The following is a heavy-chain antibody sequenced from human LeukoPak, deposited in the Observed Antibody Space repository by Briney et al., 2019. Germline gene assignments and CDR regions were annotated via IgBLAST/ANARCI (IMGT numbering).Heavy chain of an antibody. J-gene: IGHJ4*02. V-gene: IGHV4-59*08. D-gene: IGHD4-17*01. CDR2: IYYIGST. Sequence: SETLPLTCTVSGDSMSHYYWSWIRQAPGKGLECLGYIYYIGSTTYSPSLKSRVTISVDTSKSLFSLNLTSVTAADTGVYYCARRTTGLFDYWGLGTLVTVSS. CDR1: GDSMSHYY. CDR3: ARRTTGLFDY.